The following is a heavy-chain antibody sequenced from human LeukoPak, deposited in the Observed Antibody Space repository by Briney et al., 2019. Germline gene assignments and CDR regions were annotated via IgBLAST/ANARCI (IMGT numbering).Heavy chain of an antibody. V-gene: IGHV3-23*01. D-gene: IGHD3-22*01. J-gene: IGHJ6*02. Sequence: RTGGSLRLSCEASGFTFSSYAIRWVRQAPGTGLEWVSSIPGSGGATYYADSVRGRFSISGDSSKNTVYLQMNSLRDEDTAVYYCARARPWDSSRSYYFGMDVWGHGTTVTVSS. CDR3: ARARPWDSSRSYYFGMDV. CDR1: GFTFSSYA. CDR2: IPGSGGAT.